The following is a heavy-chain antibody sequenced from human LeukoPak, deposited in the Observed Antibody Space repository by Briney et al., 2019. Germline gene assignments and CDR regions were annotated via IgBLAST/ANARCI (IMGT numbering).Heavy chain of an antibody. CDR2: IWYDGSNK. CDR3: ARDDDRSGYLEY. D-gene: IGHD3-22*01. Sequence: GRSLRLSCAASGFIFSSCGMHWVRQAPGKGLEWVAVIWYDGSNKYYADSVKGRFTISRDNSKNTLYLQMNSLRAEDTAVYYCARDDDRSGYLEYWGQGTLVTVSS. J-gene: IGHJ4*02. V-gene: IGHV3-33*01. CDR1: GFIFSSCG.